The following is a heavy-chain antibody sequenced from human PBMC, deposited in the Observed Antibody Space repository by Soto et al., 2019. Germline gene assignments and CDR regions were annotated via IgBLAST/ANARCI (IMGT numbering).Heavy chain of an antibody. Sequence: GGSLRLSCAASGFTFSSYGMHWVRQAPGKGLEWVAVISYDGSNKYYADSVKGRFTISRDNSKNTLYLQMNSLRAEDTAVYYCAKDLVGATDYWGQGSLVTVSS. CDR3: AKDLVGATDY. V-gene: IGHV3-30*18. CDR1: GFTFSSYG. D-gene: IGHD1-26*01. J-gene: IGHJ4*02. CDR2: ISYDGSNK.